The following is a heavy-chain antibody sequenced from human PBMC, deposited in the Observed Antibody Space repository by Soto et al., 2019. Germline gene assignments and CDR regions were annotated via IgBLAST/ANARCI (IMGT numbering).Heavy chain of an antibody. J-gene: IGHJ5*02. CDR2: IYSSGSP. D-gene: IGHD2-2*01. CDR3: ARQVRGIVVVPAENWFDP. V-gene: IGHV4-59*08. Sequence: SETLSLTCTVSGGSINTYFWTWIRQAPGRGLEWIAYIYSSGSPTYTPSLKSRVTISVDTSKNQFSLKLSSVTAADTAVYYCARQVRGIVVVPAENWFDPWGQGTLVTVSS. CDR1: GGSINTYF.